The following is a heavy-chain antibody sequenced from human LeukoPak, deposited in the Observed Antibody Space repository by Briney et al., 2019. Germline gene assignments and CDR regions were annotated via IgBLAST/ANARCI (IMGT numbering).Heavy chain of an antibody. D-gene: IGHD6-19*01. V-gene: IGHV1-2*02. CDR2: MNPNSGGT. Sequence: ASVKVSCKASGYTFTGYYMYWVRQAPGQGLEWMGWMNPNSGGTNYAQKLQGRVTMTRDTSISTAYMELSRLRSDDTAVYYCARSTAVADNADYWGQGTLVTVSS. J-gene: IGHJ4*02. CDR3: ARSTAVADNADY. CDR1: GYTFTGYY.